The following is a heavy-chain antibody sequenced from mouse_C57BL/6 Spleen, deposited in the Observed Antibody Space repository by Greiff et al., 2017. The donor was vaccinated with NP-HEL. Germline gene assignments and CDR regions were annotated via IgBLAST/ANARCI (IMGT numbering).Heavy chain of an antibody. CDR1: GYTFTSYW. CDR3: ARGYYYSNYEWYFDV. J-gene: IGHJ1*03. CDR2: IDPSDSET. Sequence: QVQLQQPGAELVRPGSSVKLSCKASGYTFTSYWMHWVKQRPIQGLEWIGNIDPSDSETHYNQKFKDKATLTVDKSSSTAYMQLSSLTSDDSAVYYCARGYYYSNYEWYFDVWGTGTTVTVSS. D-gene: IGHD2-5*01. V-gene: IGHV1-52*01.